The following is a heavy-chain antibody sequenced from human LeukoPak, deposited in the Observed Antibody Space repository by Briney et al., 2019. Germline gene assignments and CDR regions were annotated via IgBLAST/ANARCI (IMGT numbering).Heavy chain of an antibody. J-gene: IGHJ4*02. CDR2: IVVGSGNT. CDR3: AAATRYNWNAHFDY. D-gene: IGHD1-20*01. CDR1: GFTFTSSA. V-gene: IGHV1-58*02. Sequence: SVKVSCKASGFTFTSSAMQWVRQARGQRLEWIGWIVVGSGNTNYAQKFQERVTITRDMSTSTAYMELSSLRSEDTAVYYCAAATRYNWNAHFDYWGQGTLVTVSS.